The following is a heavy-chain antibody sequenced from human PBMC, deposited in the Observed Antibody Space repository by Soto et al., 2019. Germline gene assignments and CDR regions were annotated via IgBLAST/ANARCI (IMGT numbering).Heavy chain of an antibody. V-gene: IGHV3-33*01. CDR1: GFTFSNYG. Sequence: PGGSLRLSCAASGFTFSNYGMHWVRQAPGKGLEWVAIIWHDGNNKYYADSVRGRFIISRDNSKNRLYLQMNSLRAEDTAVYYCASPLVRASDSYGLDVWGQGTPVTVSS. CDR2: IWHDGNNK. D-gene: IGHD1-26*01. J-gene: IGHJ6*02. CDR3: ASPLVRASDSYGLDV.